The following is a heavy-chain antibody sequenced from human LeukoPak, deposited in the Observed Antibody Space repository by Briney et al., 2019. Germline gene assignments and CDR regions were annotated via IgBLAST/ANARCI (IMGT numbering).Heavy chain of an antibody. J-gene: IGHJ6*02. D-gene: IGHD5-12*01. CDR2: INPSGGST. CDR3: ARGEYSGYDWFGYYYYGMDV. CDR1: GYTFTSYY. Sequence: GASVKVSCKASGYTFTSYYMHWVRQAPGQGLEWMGIINPSGGSTSSAQKFQGRVTMTRDTSTSTVYMELSSLRSEDTAVYYCARGEYSGYDWFGYYYYGMDVWGQGTTVTVSS. V-gene: IGHV1-46*01.